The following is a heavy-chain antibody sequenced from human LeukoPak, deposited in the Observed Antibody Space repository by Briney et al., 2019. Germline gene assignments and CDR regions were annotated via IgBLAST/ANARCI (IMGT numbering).Heavy chain of an antibody. D-gene: IGHD1-26*01. CDR1: GFTFSNYW. Sequence: GGSLRLSCAASGFTFSNYWMHWVRQAPGKGLVCVSRINSDGSSTSYADSVEGRFTISRDNAKNTLYLQINSLRAEDTAVYYCARVSSGSYFGYYYYYMDVWGKGTTVTVSS. CDR2: INSDGSST. CDR3: ARVSSGSYFGYYYYYMDV. V-gene: IGHV3-74*01. J-gene: IGHJ6*03.